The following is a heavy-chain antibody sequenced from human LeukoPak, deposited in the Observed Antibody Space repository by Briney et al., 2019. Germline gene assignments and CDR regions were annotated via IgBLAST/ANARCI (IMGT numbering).Heavy chain of an antibody. Sequence: ASVKVSCKASGYTFTAYYMHWLRQAPGQGLEWMGWINTNSGGTNYAQNFQGRVTMTRDTSISTAYMDLSRLRSDDTAVYYCASDLWGVGPSLVGYYFDHWGQGTLVTVSS. D-gene: IGHD1-26*01. CDR1: GYTFTAYY. J-gene: IGHJ4*02. CDR2: INTNSGGT. V-gene: IGHV1-2*02. CDR3: ASDLWGVGPSLVGYYFDH.